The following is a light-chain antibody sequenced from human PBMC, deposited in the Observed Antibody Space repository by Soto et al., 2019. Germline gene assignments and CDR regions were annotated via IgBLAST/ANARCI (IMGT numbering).Light chain of an antibody. CDR1: QSVSRY. J-gene: IGKJ4*01. CDR3: QHRGYWPLT. V-gene: IGKV3-11*01. CDR2: DAS. Sequence: QSPDALSLNKGESATLSCRASQSVSRYLAWYQQKPGQTPRLLIYDASNRAAGIPARFSGSGSGTDFTLTIIILEPEDFIVYYCQHRGYWPLTFGGGTKVDIK.